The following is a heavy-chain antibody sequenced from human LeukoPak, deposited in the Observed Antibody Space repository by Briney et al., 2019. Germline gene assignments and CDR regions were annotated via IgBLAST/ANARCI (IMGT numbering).Heavy chain of an antibody. CDR3: ARGRLKQWLVLNWFDP. V-gene: IGHV1-2*02. CDR1: GYTFTGYY. Sequence: ASVKVSCKASGYTFTGYYMHWVRQAPGQGLEWMGWINPNSGGTNYAQKFQGRVTMTRDTSISTAYMELSRLRSDDTAVYYCARGRLKQWLVLNWFDPWGQGTLVTVSS. CDR2: INPNSGGT. D-gene: IGHD6-19*01. J-gene: IGHJ5*02.